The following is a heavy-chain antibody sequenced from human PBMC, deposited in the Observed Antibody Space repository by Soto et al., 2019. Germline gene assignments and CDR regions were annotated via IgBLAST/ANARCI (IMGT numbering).Heavy chain of an antibody. CDR1: GGSISRGGYY. Sequence: QVQLQESGPGLVKPSQTLSLTCTVSGGSISRGGYYWSWFRQHPGKGLEWIGYIYYSGSTYYNPSLKSRVTISGDTSKNQFSLKLSSVTAADTAVYYCARECRYSRSTVTMLDYWGQGTLVTVSS. CDR2: IYYSGST. D-gene: IGHD4-17*01. V-gene: IGHV4-31*03. J-gene: IGHJ4*02. CDR3: ARECRYSRSTVTMLDY.